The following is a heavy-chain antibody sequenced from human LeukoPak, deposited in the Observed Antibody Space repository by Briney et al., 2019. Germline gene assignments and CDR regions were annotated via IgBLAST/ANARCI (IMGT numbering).Heavy chain of an antibody. Sequence: SETLSLTCTVSGGSISSYYWSWIRQPPGKGLEWIGYICYSGSTNYNPSLKSRVTISVDTSKNQFSLKLSPVTAADTAVYYCARDRDYGSGSFFRYYSDYWGQGTLVTVSS. CDR1: GGSISSYY. CDR3: ARDRDYGSGSFFRYYSDY. CDR2: ICYSGST. D-gene: IGHD3-10*01. V-gene: IGHV4-59*01. J-gene: IGHJ4*02.